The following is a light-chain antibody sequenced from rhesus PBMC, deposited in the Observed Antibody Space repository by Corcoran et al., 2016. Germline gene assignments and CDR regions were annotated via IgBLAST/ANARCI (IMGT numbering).Light chain of an antibody. CDR3: QQRNSYPVT. V-gene: IGKV1-25*01. J-gene: IGKJ4*01. CDR2: KAS. CDR1: QGIRNY. Sequence: DIQMTQSPSSLSASVGDRVTITVRASQGIRNYLAWNQQKPGKGPKLLIYKASILQSGVPSRLSGIGSGTDFTLTISSLQPEDFATYYCQQRNSYPVTFGGGTKVEIK.